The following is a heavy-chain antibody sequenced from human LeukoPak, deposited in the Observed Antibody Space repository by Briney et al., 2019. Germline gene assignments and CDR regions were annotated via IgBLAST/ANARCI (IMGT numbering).Heavy chain of an antibody. CDR1: GYTFTGYY. CDR3: ARGGYCSSTSCYQYYFDY. D-gene: IGHD2-2*01. Sequence: GASVKVSCKASGYTFTGYYMHWVRQAPGQGLEWMGWINPNSGGTNYAQKFQGWVTMTRDTSISTAYMELSRLRSDDTAVYYCARGGYCSSTSCYQYYFDYWGQGTLVTVSS. V-gene: IGHV1-2*04. J-gene: IGHJ4*02. CDR2: INPNSGGT.